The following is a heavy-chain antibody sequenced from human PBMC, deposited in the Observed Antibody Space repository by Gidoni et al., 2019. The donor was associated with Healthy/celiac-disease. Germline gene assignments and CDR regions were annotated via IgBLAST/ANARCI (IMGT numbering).Heavy chain of an antibody. J-gene: IGHJ6*02. CDR3: ARDKGYCSSTSCFHYYYGMDV. CDR1: GFTFSYYY. Sequence: QVQLVESGGGLVKPGGSLRLSRAASGFTFSYYYLTWLRQAPGKGLEWVSYISSSGSTIYYADSVKGRFTISRDNAKNSLYLQMNSLRAEDTAVYYCARDKGYCSSTSCFHYYYGMDVWGQGTTVTVSS. D-gene: IGHD2-2*01. V-gene: IGHV3-11*01. CDR2: ISSSGSTI.